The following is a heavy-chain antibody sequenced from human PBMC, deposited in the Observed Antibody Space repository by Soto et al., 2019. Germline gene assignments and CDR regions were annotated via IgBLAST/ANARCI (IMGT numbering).Heavy chain of an antibody. CDR3: ANIRNVVFAHTAY. J-gene: IGHJ4*02. V-gene: IGHV3-30*18. CDR2: ISYDGSTK. D-gene: IGHD2-21*01. Sequence: PGKGLEWVAVISYDGSTKYYADSVRGRFAISRDNSNNMLYLQMNSLRAEDTAVYYCANIRNVVFAHTAYWRQGTSVTVSS.